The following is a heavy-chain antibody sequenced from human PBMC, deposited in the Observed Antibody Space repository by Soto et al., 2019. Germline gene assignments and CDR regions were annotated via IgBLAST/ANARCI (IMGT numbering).Heavy chain of an antibody. CDR1: GITFSNAW. D-gene: IGHD2-2*01. CDR2: IKSITDGGTT. Sequence: GSLRLSCAASGITFSNAWMAWVRQAPGKGLEWVGRIKSITDGGTTDYAAPVKGRFTISRDDSKDTLYLQMNNLRTEDTAVYHCTTDSADIVVVPATFGMDVWGQGTTVTVS. J-gene: IGHJ6*02. CDR3: TTDSADIVVVPATFGMDV. V-gene: IGHV3-15*01.